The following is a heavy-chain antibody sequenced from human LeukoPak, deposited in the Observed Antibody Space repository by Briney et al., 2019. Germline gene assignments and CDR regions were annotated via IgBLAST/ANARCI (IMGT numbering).Heavy chain of an antibody. CDR2: INQRGSET. CDR3: ARYRDGTPSAHNPY. Sequence: GGSLRLSCAASGFTFSNYWMTWVRQVPGGGREWVANINQRGSETNYVDSVRGRFTISRDNAKNSLYLQMNTLSAEDTAVYYCARYRDGTPSAHNPYCGQGTLVTVSS. V-gene: IGHV3-7*01. D-gene: IGHD1-1*01. CDR1: GFTFSNYW. J-gene: IGHJ4*02.